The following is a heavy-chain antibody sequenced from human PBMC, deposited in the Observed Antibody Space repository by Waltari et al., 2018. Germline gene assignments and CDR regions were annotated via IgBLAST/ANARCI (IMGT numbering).Heavy chain of an antibody. CDR2: INPNSGGA. D-gene: IGHD3-16*02. CDR1: GYPFTRYY. Sequence: QVQLVQSGAEVKKPGASVKVSCKASGYPFTRYYIHWVRQAPGKGLEWMGWINPNSGGANYAQKFQGRVTMTRDTSISTAYMELSRLRSDDTAVYYCARGPDRYKSADWFDPWGQGTLVTVSS. J-gene: IGHJ5*02. V-gene: IGHV1-2*02. CDR3: ARGPDRYKSADWFDP.